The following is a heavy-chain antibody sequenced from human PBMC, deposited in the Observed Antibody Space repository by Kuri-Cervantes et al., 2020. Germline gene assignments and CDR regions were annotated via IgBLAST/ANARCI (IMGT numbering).Heavy chain of an antibody. D-gene: IGHD1-14*01. CDR2: IYYSGGT. CDR1: GGSVSSGSYY. Sequence: GSLRLSCTVSGGSVSSGSYYWSWIRQPPGKGLEWIGYIYYSGGTNYNPSLKSRVTISVDTSKNQFSLKLSSVTAADTAVYYCARGRTNFDYWGQGTLVTVSS. J-gene: IGHJ4*02. CDR3: ARGRTNFDY. V-gene: IGHV4-61*01.